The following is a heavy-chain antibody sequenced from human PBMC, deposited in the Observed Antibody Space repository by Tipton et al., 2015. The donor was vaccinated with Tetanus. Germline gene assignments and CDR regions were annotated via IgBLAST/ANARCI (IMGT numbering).Heavy chain of an antibody. Sequence: SLRLSCAVSGGSISSSNWWSWVRQPPGKGLEWIGEIYHSGSTNYNPSLKSRVTISVDKSKNQFSLKLSSVPAADTAVYYCASFYGDVDYWGQGTLVTVSS. D-gene: IGHD4-17*01. CDR2: IYHSGST. J-gene: IGHJ4*02. CDR1: GGSISSSNW. CDR3: ASFYGDVDY. V-gene: IGHV4-4*02.